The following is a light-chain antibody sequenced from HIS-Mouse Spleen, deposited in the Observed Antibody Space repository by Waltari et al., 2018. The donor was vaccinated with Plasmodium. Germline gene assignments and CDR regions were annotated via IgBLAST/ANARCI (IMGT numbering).Light chain of an antibody. Sequence: SYELTQPPSVSVSPGQTARITCSGDALPKKYAYWYQQKSGQAPVRVIYEDSKRPSGSPERFSGSRSGTMATLTISGAQVEDEADYYCYSTDSSGNHRVFGGGTKLTVL. CDR1: ALPKKY. CDR3: YSTDSSGNHRV. J-gene: IGLJ3*02. CDR2: EDS. V-gene: IGLV3-10*01.